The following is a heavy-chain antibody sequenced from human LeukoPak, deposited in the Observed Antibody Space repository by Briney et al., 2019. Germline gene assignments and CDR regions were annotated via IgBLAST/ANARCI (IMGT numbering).Heavy chain of an antibody. CDR1: GGSVSSGVYY. CDR3: ARRRGNTSGFQGYYFDY. Sequence: SQTLSLTCTVSGGSVSSGVYYWSWIRQLPGKGLEWIGYIYYSGSTYYNPSLKSRLTISVDTSKNQFSLKLSSVPAADTAVYYCARRRGNTSGFQGYYFDYWGQGTLVTVSS. D-gene: IGHD6-19*01. CDR2: IYYSGST. V-gene: IGHV4-31*03. J-gene: IGHJ4*02.